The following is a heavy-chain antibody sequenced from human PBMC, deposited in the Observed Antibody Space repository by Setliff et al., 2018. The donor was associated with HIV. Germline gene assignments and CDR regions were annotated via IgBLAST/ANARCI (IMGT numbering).Heavy chain of an antibody. J-gene: IGHJ6*02. V-gene: IGHV1-46*01. D-gene: IGHD3-10*01. CDR3: ARDLYYYGSGSPNYYYYYGMDV. Sequence: ASVKVSCKASGYTFTSYYMHWVRQAPGQGLEWMGIINPSGGSTSYAQKFQGRVTMTRDTSTSTVYMELGSLRSEDTAVYYCARDLYYYGSGSPNYYYYYGMDVWGQGTTVTVS. CDR2: INPSGGST. CDR1: GYTFTSYY.